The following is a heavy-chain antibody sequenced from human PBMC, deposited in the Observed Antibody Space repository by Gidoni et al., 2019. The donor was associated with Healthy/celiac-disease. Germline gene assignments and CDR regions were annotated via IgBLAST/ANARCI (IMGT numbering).Heavy chain of an antibody. Sequence: EVQLLESGGGLVQPGGSLRLSCAASGFPFSRYALSWVRQAPGKGVEWVSAISGSGGSTYYADSVKGRFTISRDNSKNTLYLQMNSLRAEDTAVYYCAKDRQFLEWLLPLDYWGQGTLVTVSS. CDR2: ISGSGGST. CDR1: GFPFSRYA. J-gene: IGHJ4*02. V-gene: IGHV3-23*01. CDR3: AKDRQFLEWLLPLDY. D-gene: IGHD3-3*01.